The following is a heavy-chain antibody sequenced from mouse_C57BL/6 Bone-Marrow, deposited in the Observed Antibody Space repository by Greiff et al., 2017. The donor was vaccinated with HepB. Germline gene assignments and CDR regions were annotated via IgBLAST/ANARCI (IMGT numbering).Heavy chain of an antibody. CDR2: IYPGDGDT. CDR3: ARWVTGGGDY. J-gene: IGHJ4*01. Sequence: VQLQQSGPELVKPGASVKISCKASGYAFSSSWMNWVKQRPGKGLEWIGRIYPGDGDTNYNGKFKGKATLTADKSSSTAYMQLSSLTYGDSAVYFWARWVTGGGDYWGQGTSVTVSS. V-gene: IGHV1-82*01. D-gene: IGHD2-2*01. CDR1: GYAFSSSW.